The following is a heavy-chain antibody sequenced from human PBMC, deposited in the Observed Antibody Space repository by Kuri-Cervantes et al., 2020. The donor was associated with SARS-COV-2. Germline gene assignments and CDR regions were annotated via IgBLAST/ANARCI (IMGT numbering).Heavy chain of an antibody. CDR2: IYYSGST. CDR3: ARLAYTSGWYGDHFDY. D-gene: IGHD6-19*01. J-gene: IGHJ4*02. V-gene: IGHV4-39*01. CDR1: AGSISSSSYY. Sequence: SETLSLTCTVSAGSISSSSYYWGWIRQPPGKGLEWIGSIYYSGSTYYNPSLKSRVTRSVDTSKNQFSLKLNSVTAADSALYSCARLAYTSGWYGDHFDYWGQGTLVTVSS.